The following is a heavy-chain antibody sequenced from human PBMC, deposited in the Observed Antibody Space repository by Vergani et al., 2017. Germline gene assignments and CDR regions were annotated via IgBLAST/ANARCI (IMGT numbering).Heavy chain of an antibody. CDR2: ISWNSGAV. CDR1: GITFWKFG. Sequence: EVDLVESGGGLAQPGGSLRLSCEASGITFWKFGMHWVRQGPGKGLEWVSGISWNSGAVDYADSVRGRFTISRDNSKDTLYLQMNSLRAEDTAVYYCAKVVSDYGDYLGYWGQGTLVTVSS. J-gene: IGHJ4*02. V-gene: IGHV3-9*01. CDR3: AKVVSDYGDYLGY. D-gene: IGHD4-17*01.